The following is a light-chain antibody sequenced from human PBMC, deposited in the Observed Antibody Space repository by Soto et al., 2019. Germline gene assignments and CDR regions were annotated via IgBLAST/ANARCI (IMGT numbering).Light chain of an antibody. V-gene: IGKV3-20*01. Sequence: EIVLTQSPVTLSLSPRERATLSCRASQSLGSSYFAWYQHKPGQGPRLLIYGAFTRATGIPDRFSGSGSGTDFTLTISRLEPEDFAVYYCQQYGRSLPITFGQGTRLEIK. CDR3: QQYGRSLPIT. CDR2: GAF. CDR1: QSLGSSY. J-gene: IGKJ5*01.